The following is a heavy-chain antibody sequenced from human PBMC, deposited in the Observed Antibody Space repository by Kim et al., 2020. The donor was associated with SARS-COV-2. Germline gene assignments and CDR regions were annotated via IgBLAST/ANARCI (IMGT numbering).Heavy chain of an antibody. J-gene: IGHJ5*02. D-gene: IGHD3-10*01. Sequence: GGSLRLSCAASGFTFDDYGMSWVRQAPGKGLEWVSGINWNGGSTGYADSVKGRFTISRDNAKNSLYLQMNSLRAEDTALYHCARTITIGTYSRKNNWFDPWGQGTLVTVSS. CDR2: INWNGGST. V-gene: IGHV3-20*01. CDR3: ARTITIGTYSRKNNWFDP. CDR1: GFTFDDYG.